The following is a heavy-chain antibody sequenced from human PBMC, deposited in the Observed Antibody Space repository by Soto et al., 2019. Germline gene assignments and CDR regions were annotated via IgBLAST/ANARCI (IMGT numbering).Heavy chain of an antibody. CDR1: GFTFTTAW. J-gene: IGHJ3*02. Sequence: GGSLRLSCAASGFTFTTAWINWVRQAPGKGLEWVSYISSSSSTIYYADSVKGRFTISRDNAKNSLYLQMNSLRAEDTAVYYCARSGFPNTADAFHIWGQGTMVTVSS. CDR2: ISSSSSTI. CDR3: ARSGFPNTADAFHI. V-gene: IGHV3-48*01. D-gene: IGHD2-2*02.